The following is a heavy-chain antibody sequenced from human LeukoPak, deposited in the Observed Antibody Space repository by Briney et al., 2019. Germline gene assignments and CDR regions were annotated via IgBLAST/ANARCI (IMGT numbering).Heavy chain of an antibody. CDR2: INHSGST. V-gene: IGHV4-34*01. D-gene: IGHD3-3*01. CDR1: GGSFSGYY. CDR3: ARGAFKGVRGYYSN. J-gene: IGHJ4*02. Sequence: SETLSLTCAVYGGSFSGYYWSWIRQPPGKGLEWIGEINHSGSTNSNPSLKSRVTISVDTSKNQFSLKLSSVTAADTAVYYCARGAFKGVRGYYSNWGQGTLVTVSS.